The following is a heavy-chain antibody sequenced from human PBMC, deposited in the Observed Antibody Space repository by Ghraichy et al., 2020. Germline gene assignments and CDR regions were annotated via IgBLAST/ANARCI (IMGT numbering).Heavy chain of an antibody. D-gene: IGHD1-26*01. CDR2: IYYSGST. V-gene: IGHV4-59*08. Sequence: SETLSLTCTVSGGSISSYYWSWIRQPPGKGLEWIGYIYYSGSTNYNPSLKSRVTISVDTSKNQFSLKLSSVTAADTAVYYCARQVSWSYWSWFDPWGQGTLVTVSS. CDR1: GGSISSYY. CDR3: ARQVSWSYWSWFDP. J-gene: IGHJ5*02.